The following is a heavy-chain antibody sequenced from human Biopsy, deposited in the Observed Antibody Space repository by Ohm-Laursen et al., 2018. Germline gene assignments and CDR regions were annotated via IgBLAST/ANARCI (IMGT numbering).Heavy chain of an antibody. Sequence: LSLTCAASGFHFSDYYMSWIRQAPGKGLEWISYIASSGGTTYYVDSVKGRFTISRDNAEKSLYLQMNSLRAEDTAVYYCARDTPETYDYDNDDNSPFSRRYIDYWGQGTLVTVSS. V-gene: IGHV3-11*01. D-gene: IGHD3-22*01. CDR2: IASSGGTT. J-gene: IGHJ4*02. CDR1: GFHFSDYY. CDR3: ARDTPETYDYDNDDNSPFSRRYIDY.